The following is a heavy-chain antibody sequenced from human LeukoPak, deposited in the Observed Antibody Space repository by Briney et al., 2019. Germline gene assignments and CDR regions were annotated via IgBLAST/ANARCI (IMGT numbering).Heavy chain of an antibody. V-gene: IGHV4-61*01. D-gene: IGHD5-24*01. CDR3: ARDGYSIDY. CDR2: IYYSGST. Sequence: SETLSLTCTVSGGSVSSGSYYWSWIRQPPGKGLEWIGYIYYSGSTNYNPSLKSRVTKSVDTSKNQFTLKLSSVTAADTAVYYCARDGYSIDYWGQGTLVTVSS. CDR1: GGSVSSGSYY. J-gene: IGHJ4*02.